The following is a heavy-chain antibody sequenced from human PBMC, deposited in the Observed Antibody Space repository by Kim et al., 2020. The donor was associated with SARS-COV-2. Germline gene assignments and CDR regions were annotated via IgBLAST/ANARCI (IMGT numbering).Heavy chain of an antibody. CDR1: GYSFTSYW. CDR2: IYPGDSDT. D-gene: IGHD6-19*01. J-gene: IGHJ4*02. Sequence: GESLKISCKGSGYSFTSYWIGWVRQMPGKGLEWMGIIYPGDSDTRYSPSFQGQVTISADKSISTAYLQWSSLKASDTAMYYCARSARPSIAVAGTEYYFDYWGQGTLVTVSS. V-gene: IGHV5-51*01. CDR3: ARSARPSIAVAGTEYYFDY.